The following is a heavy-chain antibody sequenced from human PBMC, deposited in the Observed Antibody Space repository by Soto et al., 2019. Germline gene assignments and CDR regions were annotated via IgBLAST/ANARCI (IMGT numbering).Heavy chain of an antibody. CDR3: AREGVGVYGYTHYGLDV. J-gene: IGHJ6*02. Sequence: GGSLRLSCAASGFTLSGYSMNWVRQAPGKGLEWVSSMNSNSGYMYYADSVKGLFTISRDKAKKSLYLQMNGLRPEDTAVYYCAREGVGVYGYTHYGLDVWGQGTTVTVSS. CDR2: MNSNSGYM. CDR1: GFTLSGYS. V-gene: IGHV3-21*01. D-gene: IGHD3-16*01.